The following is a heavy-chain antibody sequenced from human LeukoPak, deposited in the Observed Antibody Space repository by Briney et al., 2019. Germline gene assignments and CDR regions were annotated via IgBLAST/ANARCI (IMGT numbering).Heavy chain of an antibody. J-gene: IGHJ4*02. CDR2: INHSGST. CDR1: GGSFSGYY. D-gene: IGHD6-13*01. CDR3: ARVLRADSSSYFDY. Sequence: PSETPSLTCAVYGGSFSGYYWSWIRQPPGKGLEWIGEINHSGSTNYNPSLKSRVTISVDTSKNQFSLKLSSVTAADTAVYYCARVLRADSSSYFDYWGQGTLVTVSS. V-gene: IGHV4-34*01.